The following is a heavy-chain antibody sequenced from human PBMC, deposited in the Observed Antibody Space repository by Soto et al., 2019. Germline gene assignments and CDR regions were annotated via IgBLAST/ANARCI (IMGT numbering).Heavy chain of an antibody. CDR3: AKEAVLWFGYYGMDV. V-gene: IGHV3-30*18. CDR2: ISYDGSNK. CDR1: GFTFSSYG. Sequence: GGSLRLSCAASGFTFSSYGMHWVRQAPGKGLEWVAVISYDGSNKYYADSVKGRFTISRDNSKNTLYLQMNSLRAEDTAVYYCAKEAVLWFGYYGMDVWGQGTTVTVSS. D-gene: IGHD3-10*01. J-gene: IGHJ6*02.